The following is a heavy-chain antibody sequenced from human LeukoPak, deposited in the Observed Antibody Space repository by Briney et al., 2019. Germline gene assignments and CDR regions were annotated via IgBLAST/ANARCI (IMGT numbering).Heavy chain of an antibody. J-gene: IGHJ6*02. CDR3: AKDSYGDYYYMDV. D-gene: IGHD4-17*01. CDR2: ISWSSGNR. Sequence: PGGSLRLSCAASGFTFEDYAMHWVRQAPGKGLEWVSGISWSSGNRGYADSVKGRFTISRDNAKNSLYLQMNSLRPEDTALYYCAKDSYGDYYYMDVRGQGTTVTVSS. CDR1: GFTFEDYA. V-gene: IGHV3-9*01.